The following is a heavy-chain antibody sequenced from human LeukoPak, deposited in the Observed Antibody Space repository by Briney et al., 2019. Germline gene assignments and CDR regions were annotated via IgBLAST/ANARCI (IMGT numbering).Heavy chain of an antibody. CDR3: ASWSTGDYARFDY. Sequence: SETLSLTCTVSGGSISSYYWSWIRQPPGKGLEWIGYIYYSGSTNYNPSPKNRGTISVDTSKNQSSLKLSSGTAADTAVYYCASWSTGDYARFDYWGQGTLVTVSS. D-gene: IGHD4-17*01. J-gene: IGHJ4*02. CDR2: IYYSGST. V-gene: IGHV4-59*01. CDR1: GGSISSYY.